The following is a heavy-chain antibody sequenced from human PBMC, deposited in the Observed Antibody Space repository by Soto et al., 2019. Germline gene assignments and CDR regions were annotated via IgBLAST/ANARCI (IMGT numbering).Heavy chain of an antibody. J-gene: IGHJ5*02. CDR3: AIRGVRAAATNCSHP. CDR1: GDSISSGSYY. V-gene: IGHV4-39*01. Sequence: SENLALTCSVSGDSISSGSYYWGWIRQTTGRGLEWIASMYHGGTTYSNPSLKSRVTISVDTSKNQFSLRLTSVTAADTAVYYCAIRGVRAAATNCSHPWGQATLVTVST. D-gene: IGHD6-13*01. CDR2: MYHGGTT.